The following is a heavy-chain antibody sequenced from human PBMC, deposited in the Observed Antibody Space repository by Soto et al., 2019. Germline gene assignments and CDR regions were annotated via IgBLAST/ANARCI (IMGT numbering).Heavy chain of an antibody. Sequence: QVQLQESGPGLVKPSQTLSLNCSVSGDSINNADYYWSWIRPHAGQGLEWIGYIYYSGTTYYNPSLKRRVTISMDTSKNKFSLEMSSVTAAGTAVYYCARVRGHAVDIRGHWTMVPVSS. CDR3: ARVRGHAVDI. CDR1: GDSINNADYY. D-gene: IGHD3-10*01. CDR2: IYYSGTT. V-gene: IGHV4-31*03. J-gene: IGHJ3*02.